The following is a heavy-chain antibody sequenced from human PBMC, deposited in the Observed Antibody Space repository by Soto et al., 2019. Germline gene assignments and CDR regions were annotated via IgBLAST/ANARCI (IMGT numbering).Heavy chain of an antibody. D-gene: IGHD4-17*01. CDR2: IKSKADGGTT. CDR1: EFTFANAW. J-gene: IGHJ4*02. V-gene: IGHV3-15*01. Sequence: EVQLVESGGDLVKPGGSLRLSCAASEFTFANAWISWVRQAPGKGLEWVGRIKSKADGGTTDYAAPVKGRFTISRDESQNTLYLKMNSLKTEDTAVYYCTSLSYGHWGQGTLVTVPS. CDR3: TSLSYGH.